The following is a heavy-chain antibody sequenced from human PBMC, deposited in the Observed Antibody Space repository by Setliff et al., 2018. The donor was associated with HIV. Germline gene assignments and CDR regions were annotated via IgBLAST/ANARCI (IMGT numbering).Heavy chain of an antibody. Sequence: QAPGQGLEWMGWIGVYNGNTDYAQKVQGRVTMTTDTSTTTAYMELRSLRSDDTAVYYCARVRTLDTPVDAFDIWGQGTMVTVSS. CDR2: IGVYNGNT. V-gene: IGHV1-18*01. D-gene: IGHD2-15*01. CDR3: ARVRTLDTPVDAFDI. J-gene: IGHJ3*02.